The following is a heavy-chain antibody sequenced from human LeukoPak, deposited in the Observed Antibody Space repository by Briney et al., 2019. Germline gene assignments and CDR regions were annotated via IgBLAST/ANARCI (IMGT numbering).Heavy chain of an antibody. J-gene: IGHJ5*02. CDR1: GFTFSSYA. Sequence: GGSLRLSCAASGFTFSSYAMSWVRQAPGKGLVWVSRIYVDGRTTNYADSVKGRFTISRDNAKNTVYLEMNSLSVEDTATYYCIRDFRSADLWGQGTLVTVTS. V-gene: IGHV3-74*01. CDR2: IYVDGRTT. CDR3: IRDFRSADL.